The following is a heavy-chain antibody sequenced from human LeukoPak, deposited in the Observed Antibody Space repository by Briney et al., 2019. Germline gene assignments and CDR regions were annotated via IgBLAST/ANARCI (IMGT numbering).Heavy chain of an antibody. CDR3: ARQDTAMADC. CDR2: ISRSDSTI. Sequence: PGGSLRLSCEASGFTFSSYSMNWVRQAPGKGLEWVSYISRSDSTIYYADSVKGRFTISRDNAKNSLYLQMNSLRAEDTAVYYCARQDTAMADCWGQGTLVTVSS. V-gene: IGHV3-48*01. CDR1: GFTFSSYS. D-gene: IGHD5-18*01. J-gene: IGHJ4*02.